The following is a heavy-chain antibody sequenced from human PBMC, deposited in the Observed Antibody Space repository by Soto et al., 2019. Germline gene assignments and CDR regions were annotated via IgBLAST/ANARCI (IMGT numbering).Heavy chain of an antibody. V-gene: IGHV1-46*03. CDR2: INPSGGST. CDR1: GYTFTSYY. D-gene: IGHD3-10*01. Sequence: QVQLVQSGAEVKKPGASVKVSCKASGYTFTSYYMHWVRQAPGQGLEWMGIINPSGGSTSYAQKFQGRVTMSRDTSTSTVYMELSSLRSEDTAVYYCAREMVRGAASVYWGQGTLVTVSS. CDR3: AREMVRGAASVY. J-gene: IGHJ4*02.